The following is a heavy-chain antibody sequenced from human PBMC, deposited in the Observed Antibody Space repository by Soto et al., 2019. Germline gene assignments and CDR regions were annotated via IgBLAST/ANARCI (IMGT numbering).Heavy chain of an antibody. J-gene: IGHJ4*02. CDR1: GFTCDDDT. CDR2: ISWDGGST. V-gene: IGHV3-43*01. D-gene: IGHD6-19*01. Sequence: GGSLRLSCAASGFTCDDDTMHWVRQAPGKGLEWVSLISWDGGSTYYADSVKGRFTISRDNSKNSLYLQMNSLRTEDTALYYCAISLATAVAPRYWGQGTLVTVSS. CDR3: AISLATAVAPRY.